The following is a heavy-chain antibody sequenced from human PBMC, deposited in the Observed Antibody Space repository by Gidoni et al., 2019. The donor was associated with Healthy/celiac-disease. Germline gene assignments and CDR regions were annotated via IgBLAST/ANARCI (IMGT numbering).Heavy chain of an antibody. CDR1: GFTFSSYA. CDR2: ISSNGGST. CDR3: VKDWREPFFDY. V-gene: IGHV3-64D*06. D-gene: IGHD1-26*01. J-gene: IGHJ4*02. Sequence: EVQLVESGGGLVQPAGSLRLSCSASGFTFSSYAMHWVRQAPGKGLEYVSAISSNGGSTYYADSVKGRFTISRDNSKNTLYLQMSSLRAEDTAVYYCVKDWREPFFDYWGQGTLVTVSS.